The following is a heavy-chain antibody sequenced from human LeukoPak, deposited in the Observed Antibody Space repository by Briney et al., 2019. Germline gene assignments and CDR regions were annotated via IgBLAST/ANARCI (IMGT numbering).Heavy chain of an antibody. Sequence: SETLSLTCTVSGGSISSGPYYWDWIRQPPGKGLEWIGSFSYSGSTYYNPSLKSRVTISVDTSKNQFSLRLSSVTAADTAMFYCARSTFPLYFDYWGQGTLVTVSS. V-gene: IGHV4-39*01. CDR3: ARSTFPLYFDY. J-gene: IGHJ4*02. CDR1: GGSISSGPYY. D-gene: IGHD2/OR15-2a*01. CDR2: FSYSGST.